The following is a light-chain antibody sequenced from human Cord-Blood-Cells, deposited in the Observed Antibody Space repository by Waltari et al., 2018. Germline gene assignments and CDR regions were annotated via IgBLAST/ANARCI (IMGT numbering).Light chain of an antibody. CDR2: GAT. V-gene: IGKV3-15*01. CDR3: QQYNNWPPFT. CDR1: QSVSSN. Sequence: EIVLTQSPATLSVSPGERATLSCRASQSVSSNLAWFQQKPGQAPRLLIYGATTRATGIAARFSGSGYGTEFTHTISSLQSEDCSVYYCQQYNNWPPFTFGPGTKVDIK. J-gene: IGKJ3*01.